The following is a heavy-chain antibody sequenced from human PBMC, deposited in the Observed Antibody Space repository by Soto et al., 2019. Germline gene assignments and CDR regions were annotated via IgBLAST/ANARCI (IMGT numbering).Heavy chain of an antibody. CDR3: ARDLSTIFGVVYNWFDP. Sequence: VGSLRLSCAASGFTFSSYWMHWVRQAPGKGLVWVSRINSDGSSTSYADSVKGRFTISRDNAKNTLYLQMNSLRAEDTAVYYCARDLSTIFGVVYNWFDPWGQGTLVTVSS. CDR2: INSDGSST. CDR1: GFTFSSYW. D-gene: IGHD3-3*01. J-gene: IGHJ5*02. V-gene: IGHV3-74*01.